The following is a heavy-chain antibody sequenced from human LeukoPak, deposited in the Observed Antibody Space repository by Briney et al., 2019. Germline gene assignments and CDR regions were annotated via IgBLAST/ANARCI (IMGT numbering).Heavy chain of an antibody. Sequence: PSETLSLTCVVYGASFSGNYWTWIRQPPGKGLGWIGEINHSGSTNYNPSLKSRVTMSVDTSKNQFSLKLSSVTAADTAVYFCARGDCSSTTCFHYYFDYWGQGTLVTVSS. J-gene: IGHJ4*02. V-gene: IGHV4-34*01. CDR3: ARGDCSSTTCFHYYFDY. CDR1: GASFSGNY. D-gene: IGHD2-2*01. CDR2: INHSGST.